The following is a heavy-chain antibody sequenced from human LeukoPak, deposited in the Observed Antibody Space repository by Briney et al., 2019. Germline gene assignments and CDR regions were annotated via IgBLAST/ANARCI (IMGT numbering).Heavy chain of an antibody. CDR2: INPSGGST. Sequence: ASVKVSCKXSGYTFTSYYMHWVRQAPGQGPEWMGIINPSGGSTSYSQKFQGRVTMTRDTSTSTVYMELSSLRSEDTAVYYCARDGSGSYHLDAFDIWGQRTMVTVSS. V-gene: IGHV1-46*01. J-gene: IGHJ3*02. CDR1: GYTFTSYY. D-gene: IGHD1-26*01. CDR3: ARDGSGSYHLDAFDI.